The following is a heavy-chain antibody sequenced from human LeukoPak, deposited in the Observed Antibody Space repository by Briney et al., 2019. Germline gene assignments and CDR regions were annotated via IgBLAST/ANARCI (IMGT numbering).Heavy chain of an antibody. CDR2: ISYAGSTE. Sequence: GGSLRLSCAASGFTFSSYGTHWVRQAPGKGLEWVAVISYAGSTEYYADSVKGRFTISRDNSKNTLYLQINSLRAEDTAVYYCTKEPIPVAGGYYFDYWGQGTLVTVSS. D-gene: IGHD6-19*01. CDR1: GFTFSSYG. J-gene: IGHJ4*02. V-gene: IGHV3-30*18. CDR3: TKEPIPVAGGYYFDY.